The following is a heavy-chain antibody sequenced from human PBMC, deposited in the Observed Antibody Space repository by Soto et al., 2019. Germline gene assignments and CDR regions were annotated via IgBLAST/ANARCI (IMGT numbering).Heavy chain of an antibody. D-gene: IGHD1-26*01. J-gene: IGHJ3*02. CDR2: IYPGDSKT. V-gene: IGHV5-51*01. Sequence: PGESLKISCKGSGFSFTTYWIAWVRQMPGKGLEWMGIIYPGDSKTTYSPSFQGQVTISADKSISTAYLQWSSLKASDTAMYYCAKYSGSANGAFDIWGQGTMVTVSS. CDR1: GFSFTTYW. CDR3: AKYSGSANGAFDI.